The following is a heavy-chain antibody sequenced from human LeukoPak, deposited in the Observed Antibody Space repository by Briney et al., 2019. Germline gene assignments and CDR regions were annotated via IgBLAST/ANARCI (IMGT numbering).Heavy chain of an antibody. J-gene: IGHJ5*02. V-gene: IGHV4-39*07. Sequence: PSETLSLTCTVSGDSISSSSYYWGWVRQPPGKGLEWIGSIYYSGSTYYNPSLKSRVTISVDTSKNQFSLKLSSVTAADAAVYYCARGDGYNTRGWFDPWGQGTLVTVSS. CDR2: IYYSGST. CDR1: GDSISSSSYY. D-gene: IGHD5-24*01. CDR3: ARGDGYNTRGWFDP.